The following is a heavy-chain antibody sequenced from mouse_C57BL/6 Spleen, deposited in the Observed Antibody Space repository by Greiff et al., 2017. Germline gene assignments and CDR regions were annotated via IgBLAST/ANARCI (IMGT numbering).Heavy chain of an antibody. Sequence: QVQLQQPGAELVMPGASVKLSCTASGYTFTSYWMHWVKQRPGQGLEWIGEIDPSDSYTNYNQKFKGKSTLTVDKSSSTAYMQLSSLTSEDSAVESYVIYYDGSSWAYWGQGTLVTVSA. V-gene: IGHV1-69*01. D-gene: IGHD1-1*01. J-gene: IGHJ3*01. CDR3: VIYYDGSSWAY. CDR1: GYTFTSYW. CDR2: IDPSDSYT.